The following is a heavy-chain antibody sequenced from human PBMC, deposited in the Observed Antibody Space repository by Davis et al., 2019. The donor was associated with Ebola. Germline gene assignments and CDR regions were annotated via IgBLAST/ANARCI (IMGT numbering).Heavy chain of an antibody. CDR1: GFTFSSYS. CDR2: MKSNSDGGTA. Sequence: PGGSLRLSCAASGFTFSSYSMNWVRQAPGKGLELVGRMKSNSDGGTADYAAPVKGRYTISRDDSKNTLYLEINSLKNEDTAMYYCTLVGASGRAYWGQGTLVTVSS. J-gene: IGHJ4*02. CDR3: TLVGASGRAY. V-gene: IGHV3-15*01. D-gene: IGHD1-26*01.